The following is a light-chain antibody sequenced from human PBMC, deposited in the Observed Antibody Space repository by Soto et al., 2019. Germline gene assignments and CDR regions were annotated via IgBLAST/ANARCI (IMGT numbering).Light chain of an antibody. J-gene: IGLJ1*01. CDR2: DVS. V-gene: IGLV2-14*01. CDR3: SSYTSSSTLGV. Sequence: QSALTQPASVSGSPGQSITISCTGTSSDVGGYNYVSWYQQHPGKAPKLMIYDVSNRPSGVSNRFSGSKSGNTASLTISGLQAEDETDYYCSSYTSSSTLGVFGTGIKVTVL. CDR1: SSDVGGYNY.